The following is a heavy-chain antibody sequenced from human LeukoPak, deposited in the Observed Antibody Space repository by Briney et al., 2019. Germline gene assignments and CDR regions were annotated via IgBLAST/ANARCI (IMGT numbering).Heavy chain of an antibody. CDR2: INPNSVVT. CDR1: GYTFTGYY. J-gene: IGHJ4*02. Sequence: ASLWSSCKTSGYTFTGYYMHWGRQAPGQGVEWMGGINPNSVVTNYAQKFQSRVTMTRGTSISTAYMDPSRLRSDDTAVYYCTRARGIAVAGVYYFVYWSQGTLVTVSS. CDR3: TRARGIAVAGVYYFVY. V-gene: IGHV1-2*02. D-gene: IGHD6-19*01.